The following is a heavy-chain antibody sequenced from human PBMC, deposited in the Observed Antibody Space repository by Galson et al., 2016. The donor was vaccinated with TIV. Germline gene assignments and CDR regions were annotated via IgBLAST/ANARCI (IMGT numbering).Heavy chain of an antibody. Sequence: QSGAEVKKPGESLKISCRGSGYRFSDYWIGWVRQTPEEGLEWTGVIYPGASDTKYSPSFQGQVTISADKSINTAYLQWNRLKASDTAIYFCATLSSGWPNDFDNWGQGAQVIVSS. CDR2: IYPGASDT. J-gene: IGHJ4*02. V-gene: IGHV5-51*01. CDR1: GYRFSDYW. CDR3: ATLSSGWPNDFDN. D-gene: IGHD6-19*01.